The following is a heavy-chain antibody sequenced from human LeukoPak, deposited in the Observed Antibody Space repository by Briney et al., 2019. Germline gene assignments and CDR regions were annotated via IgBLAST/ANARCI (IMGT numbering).Heavy chain of an antibody. D-gene: IGHD3-22*01. CDR1: GYTFTGYY. CDR3: ARAEIYYDSSGYYFY. CDR2: INPNSGGT. Sequence: ASVKVSCKASGYTFTGYYMHWVRQAPGQGLEWMGRINPNSGGTNYAQKFQGRVTMNRDTSISKAYMELSRLRSDDTAVYYCARAEIYYDSSGYYFYWGQGTLVTVSS. J-gene: IGHJ4*02. V-gene: IGHV1-2*06.